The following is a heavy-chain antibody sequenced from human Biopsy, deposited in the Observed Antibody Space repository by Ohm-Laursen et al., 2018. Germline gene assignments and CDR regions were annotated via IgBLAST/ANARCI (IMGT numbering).Heavy chain of an antibody. CDR1: GGSISGYH. Sequence: SETLSLTCTVSGGSISGYHWTWIRQSPGKGLEWIGYIYYTGSTTYNPSVKSRVTISVDTSKNQFSLKLNSVTAADTAVYFCARDSRGGHLNTTLITGKNLDSWGQGILVTVSS. D-gene: IGHD3-16*01. J-gene: IGHJ4*02. V-gene: IGHV4-59*01. CDR2: IYYTGST. CDR3: ARDSRGGHLNTTLITGKNLDS.